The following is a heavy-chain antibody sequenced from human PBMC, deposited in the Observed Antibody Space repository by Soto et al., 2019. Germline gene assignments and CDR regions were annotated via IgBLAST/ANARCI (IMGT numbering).Heavy chain of an antibody. D-gene: IGHD2-15*01. CDR3: ARSGISCSGGSCPSYYYYGMAV. CDR2: IYYSGST. J-gene: IGHJ6*02. CDR1: GGSISSGGYY. V-gene: IGHV4-31*03. Sequence: QVQLQESGPGLVKPSQTLSLTCTVSGGSISSGGYYWSWIRQHPGKGLEWIGYIYYSGSTYHNPSQETRVTISVDTSKNHFSLKLISVTAADTAVYYCARSGISCSGGSCPSYYYYGMAVWGQGTTVTVSS.